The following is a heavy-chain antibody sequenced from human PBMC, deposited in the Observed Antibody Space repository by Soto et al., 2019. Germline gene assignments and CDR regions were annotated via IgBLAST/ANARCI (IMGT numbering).Heavy chain of an antibody. J-gene: IGHJ5*02. D-gene: IGHD6-19*01. CDR2: ISSSSSTI. Sequence: GGSLRLSCAASGFTFSSYSMNWVRQAPGKGLEWVSYISSSSSTIYYADSVKGRFTISRDNAKNSLYLQMNSLRAEDTAVYYSARERIAVAGLNWFDPWGQGTLVTVS. CDR1: GFTFSSYS. V-gene: IGHV3-48*01. CDR3: ARERIAVAGLNWFDP.